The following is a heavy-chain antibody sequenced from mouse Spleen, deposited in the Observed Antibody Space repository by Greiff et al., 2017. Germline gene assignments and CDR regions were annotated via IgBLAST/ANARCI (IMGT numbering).Heavy chain of an antibody. J-gene: IGHJ4*01. D-gene: IGHD2-12*01. CDR1: GYTFTSYW. CDR3: AIYDGGYYYAMDY. CDR2: INPSSGYT. Sequence: QVQLKESGAELAKPGASVKLSCKASGYTFTSYWMHWVKQRPGQGLEWIGYINPSSGYTKYNQKFKDKATLTADKSSSTAYMQLSSLTYEDSAVYYCAIYDGGYYYAMDYWGQGTSVTVSS. V-gene: IGHV1-7*01.